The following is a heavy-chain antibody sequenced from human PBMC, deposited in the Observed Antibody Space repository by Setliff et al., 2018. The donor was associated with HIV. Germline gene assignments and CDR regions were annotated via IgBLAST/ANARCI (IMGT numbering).Heavy chain of an antibody. CDR1: GDSFTSSY. CDR2: IYYSGST. J-gene: IGHJ4*02. V-gene: IGHV4-59*01. D-gene: IGHD3-16*01. Sequence: SETLSLTCTVSGDSFTSSYWSWIRQPPGKGLEWIGYIYYSGSTNYNPSLKSRVTMSVDTSKTQFSLQLSSVTAADTALYYCASPLFSYGPLAYWGQGTLVTVSS. CDR3: ASPLFSYGPLAY.